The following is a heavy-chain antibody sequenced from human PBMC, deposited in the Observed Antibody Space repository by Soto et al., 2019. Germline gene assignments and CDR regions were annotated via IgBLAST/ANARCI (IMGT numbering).Heavy chain of an antibody. CDR1: RFTFSSYG. J-gene: IGHJ4*02. Sequence: QVQLEESGGGVVQPGRSLRLSCAASRFTFSSYGMHWVRQAPGKGLEWVAVISFDESNKYYADSVKGRFTISRDNSKKTLYLQMSSLRPEDTALYYCAKDLSGNLEALDYWGQGTLVTVSS. CDR2: ISFDESNK. CDR3: AKDLSGNLEALDY. D-gene: IGHD1-26*01. V-gene: IGHV3-30*18.